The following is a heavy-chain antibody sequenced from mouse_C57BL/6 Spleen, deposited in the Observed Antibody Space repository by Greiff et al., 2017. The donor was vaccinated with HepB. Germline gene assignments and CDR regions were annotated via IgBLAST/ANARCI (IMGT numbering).Heavy chain of an antibody. CDR3: ALITTVVADWYFDV. Sequence: DVKLQESVAELVRPGASVKLSCTASGFNIKNTYMHWVKQRPEQGLEWIGRIDPANGNTKYAPKFQGKATITADTSSNTAYLQLSSLTSEDTAIYYCALITTVVADWYFDVWGTGTTVTVSS. CDR1: GFNIKNTY. CDR2: IDPANGNT. J-gene: IGHJ1*03. V-gene: IGHV14-3*01. D-gene: IGHD1-1*01.